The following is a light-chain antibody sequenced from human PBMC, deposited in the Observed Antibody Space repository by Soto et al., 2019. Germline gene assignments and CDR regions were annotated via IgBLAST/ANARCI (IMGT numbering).Light chain of an antibody. V-gene: IGKV1-5*03. CDR2: KSS. Sequence: DIQMTQSPSTLSASIGDRVTITCRASQRISIWLAWYQQKPGEAPKLLVFKSSSLESGAPLRFSGSGSGTEFTLTISGLQPDDFATYYCQQYNSYPYTFGQGTKLEIK. CDR1: QRISIW. CDR3: QQYNSYPYT. J-gene: IGKJ2*01.